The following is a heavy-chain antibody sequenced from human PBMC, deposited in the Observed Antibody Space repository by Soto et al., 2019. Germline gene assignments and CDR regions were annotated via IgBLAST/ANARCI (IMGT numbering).Heavy chain of an antibody. J-gene: IGHJ4*02. CDR3: ARELPPDI. CDR1: GFTVSSKY. D-gene: IGHD2-15*01. Sequence: GGSLRLSCAASGFTVSSKYMNWVHQAPGKGLEWVSIIWSAGLTYYADSVRGRFTISRDISKNILFLQMNNLRAEDSAIYYCARELPPDIWGQGTLVTVSS. V-gene: IGHV3-53*01. CDR2: IWSAGLT.